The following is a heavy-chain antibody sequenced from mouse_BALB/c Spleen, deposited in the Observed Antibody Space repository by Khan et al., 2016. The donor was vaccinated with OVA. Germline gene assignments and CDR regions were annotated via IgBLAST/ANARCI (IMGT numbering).Heavy chain of an antibody. CDR1: GYTFTNYG. CDR3: ARIASRWYFDD. Sequence: QIQLVQSGPELKKPGATVKISCKASGYTFTNYGMNWVKQAPGKGLKWMGWINTYTGETTYAHDFKGRFAFSLDTSASTAYLQLSNLRTEDTTAYFCARIASRWYFDDWGEGTTVTVSS. CDR2: INTYTGET. V-gene: IGHV9-3-1*01. J-gene: IGHJ1*01.